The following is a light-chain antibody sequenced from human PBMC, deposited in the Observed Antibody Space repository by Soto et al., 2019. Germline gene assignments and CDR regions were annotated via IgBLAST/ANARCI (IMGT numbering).Light chain of an antibody. J-gene: IGKJ4*01. CDR1: QTISAN. V-gene: IGKV3-15*01. Sequence: IVMTQSPATLSVSPGERATLSCRASQTISANLAWYQQRPGQAPRLLIYGASTRATGIPARFSGSGSGTEFTLTISSLHSEDFAVYYCQQYNNWPPLTSGGGTKVEIK. CDR3: QQYNNWPPLT. CDR2: GAS.